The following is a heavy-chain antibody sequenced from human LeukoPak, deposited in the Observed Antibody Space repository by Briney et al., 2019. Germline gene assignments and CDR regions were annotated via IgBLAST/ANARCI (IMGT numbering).Heavy chain of an antibody. CDR1: GFTFDDYA. CDR2: ISVNSGDI. Sequence: GGSLRLSCAASGFTFDDYAMHWVRQAPGKGLEWVSGISVNSGDIIYADSVKVRFTISRDNAKNSLFLQMNSLRAEDMALYYCARRSGDRAFDIWGQGTLVTVSS. V-gene: IGHV3-9*03. J-gene: IGHJ3*02. D-gene: IGHD3-10*01. CDR3: ARRSGDRAFDI.